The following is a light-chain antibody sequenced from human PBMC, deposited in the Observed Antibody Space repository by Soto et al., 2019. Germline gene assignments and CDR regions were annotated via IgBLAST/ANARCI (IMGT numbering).Light chain of an antibody. CDR2: AES. V-gene: IGKV1-39*01. CDR1: QSISNY. CDR3: QQSYSTPRT. J-gene: IGKJ1*01. Sequence: DIQMTQSPSSLSASVGDRVTITCRASQSISNYLNGYQQKTGKPPKHLMYAESSLQSGVPSKFGGSGSGTDITLTISNLQPEDLATYYFQQSYSTPRTFGQRIKVEIK.